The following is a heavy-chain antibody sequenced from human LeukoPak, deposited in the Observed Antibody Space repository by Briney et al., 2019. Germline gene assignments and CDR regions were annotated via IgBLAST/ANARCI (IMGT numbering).Heavy chain of an antibody. CDR2: IKQDGSEK. V-gene: IGHV3-7*01. CDR3: ARSGSFWGSYYFDY. J-gene: IGHJ4*02. CDR1: AFTSSRYW. D-gene: IGHD3-16*01. Sequence: GGSLRLSCAASAFTSSRYWMTWVRQVPGKGLEWVANIKQDGSEKYYVDSVKGRFTISRDNAKNSLYLQMNSLRAEDTAVYYCARSGSFWGSYYFDYWGQGTLVTVSS.